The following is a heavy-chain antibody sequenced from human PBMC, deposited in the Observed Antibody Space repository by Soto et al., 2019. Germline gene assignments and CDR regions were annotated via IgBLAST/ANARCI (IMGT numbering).Heavy chain of an antibody. D-gene: IGHD3-10*01. V-gene: IGHV5-10-1*01. CDR3: ARLAMVRGVPTYGVDV. CDR2: IDPSDSYT. CDR1: GYSFTSYW. Sequence: PGESLKISCKGSGYSFTSYWISWVRQMPGKGLEWMGRIDPSDSYTNYSPSFQGHVTISADKSISTAYLQWSSLKASDTAMYYCARLAMVRGVPTYGVDVWGQGTSVTVSS. J-gene: IGHJ6*02.